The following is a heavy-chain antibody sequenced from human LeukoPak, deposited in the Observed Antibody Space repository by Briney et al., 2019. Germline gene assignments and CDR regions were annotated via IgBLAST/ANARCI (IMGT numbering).Heavy chain of an antibody. J-gene: IGHJ4*02. CDR2: IYYSGST. CDR3: ARVAYGGNVYFDS. Sequence: SQTLSLTCTVSGGSINSGGYYWSWIRQHPGKGLEWIAYIYYSGSTYYNPSLKSRVTISIDTSKNQFSLKVSSVTAADTAIYYCARVAYGGNVYFDSWGQGTLATVSS. D-gene: IGHD4-23*01. V-gene: IGHV4-31*03. CDR1: GGSINSGGYY.